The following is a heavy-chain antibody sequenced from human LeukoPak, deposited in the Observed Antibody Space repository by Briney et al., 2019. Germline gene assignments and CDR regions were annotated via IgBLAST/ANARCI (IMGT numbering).Heavy chain of an antibody. Sequence: SGTLSLTCAVSGGSISSSNWWSWVRQPPGKGLEWIGEIYHSGSNNYNPSLKSRVTISVDKSKNQFSLKLSCVTAADTAVYYCARWSRAAAGRTGVDYWGQGTLVTVSS. CDR2: IYHSGSN. CDR1: GGSISSSNW. V-gene: IGHV4-4*02. CDR3: ARWSRAAAGRTGVDY. J-gene: IGHJ4*02. D-gene: IGHD6-13*01.